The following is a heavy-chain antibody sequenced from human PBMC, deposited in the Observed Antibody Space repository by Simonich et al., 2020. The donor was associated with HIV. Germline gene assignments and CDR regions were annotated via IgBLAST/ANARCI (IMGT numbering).Heavy chain of an antibody. Sequence: EVQLVESGGGLVKPGGSLRLSCAASGFTFSSYSMNWVRQAPGKGLEWVSSISSRSSYIYYADSVKGRFTISRDNDKNSLYRQMNSLRAEDTAVYYCARDGRKGSSTSCSDYWGQGTLVTVSS. V-gene: IGHV3-21*01. J-gene: IGHJ4*02. CDR1: GFTFSSYS. CDR3: ARDGRKGSSTSCSDY. D-gene: IGHD2-2*01. CDR2: ISSRSSYI.